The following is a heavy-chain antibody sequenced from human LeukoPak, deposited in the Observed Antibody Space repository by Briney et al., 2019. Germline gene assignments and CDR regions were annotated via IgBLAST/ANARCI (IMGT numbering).Heavy chain of an antibody. CDR2: FDPEDGET. J-gene: IGHJ4*02. D-gene: IGHD3-22*01. CDR3: ATRDSSGYYYLGFDY. CDR1: GYTLTELP. Sequence: ASVKVSCKVSGYTLTELPMHWVRQAPGKGLEWMGGFDPEDGETIYAQKFQGRVTMTEDTSTDTAYMELSSLRSEDTAVYYCATRDSSGYYYLGFDYWGQGTLVTVSS. V-gene: IGHV1-24*01.